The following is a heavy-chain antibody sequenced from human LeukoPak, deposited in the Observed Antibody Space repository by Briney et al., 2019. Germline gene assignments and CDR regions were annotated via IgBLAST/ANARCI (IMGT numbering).Heavy chain of an antibody. CDR3: ARVSGNCSSTSCYHGMDV. V-gene: IGHV4-34*01. J-gene: IGHJ6*02. CDR1: GGSFSGYY. CDR2: INHSGST. Sequence: SETLSLTCAVYGGSFSGYYWSWIRQPPGKGLEWIGEINHSGSTNYNPSLKSRVTISADTSKNQFSLKLSSVTAADTAVYYCARVSGNCSSTSCYHGMDVWGQGTTVTVSS. D-gene: IGHD2-2*01.